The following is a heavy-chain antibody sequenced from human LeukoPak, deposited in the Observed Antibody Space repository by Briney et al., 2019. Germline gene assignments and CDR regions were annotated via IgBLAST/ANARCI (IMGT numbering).Heavy chain of an antibody. CDR1: GFTFSSYG. V-gene: IGHV3-30*18. CDR3: AKVISSSCGIGGY. CDR2: ISYDGSNK. J-gene: IGHJ4*02. Sequence: PGRSLRLSCAASGFTFSSYGMHWVRQAPGKGLEWVAVISYDGSNKYYADSVKGRFTISRDNSKNTLYLQMNSLRAEDTAVYYCAKVISSSCGIGGYWGQGTLVTVSS. D-gene: IGHD6-13*01.